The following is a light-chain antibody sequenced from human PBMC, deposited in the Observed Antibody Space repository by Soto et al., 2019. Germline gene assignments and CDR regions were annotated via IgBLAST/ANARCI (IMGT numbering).Light chain of an antibody. Sequence: QSALTQPASVSGSLGQSITISCTGSNRDIGAYNLVSWYQQYPDTAPKLIIYEVRNRPSGVSYRFTGSRSGNTASLTISALQADDESTFYCSSYTTTSTLLFGGENKLAVL. J-gene: IGLJ3*02. V-gene: IGLV2-14*01. CDR2: EVR. CDR1: NRDIGAYNL. CDR3: SSYTTTSTLL.